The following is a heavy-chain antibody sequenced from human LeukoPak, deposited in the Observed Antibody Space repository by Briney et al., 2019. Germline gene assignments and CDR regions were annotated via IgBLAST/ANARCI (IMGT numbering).Heavy chain of an antibody. CDR3: ARDPGYDFWSGYRWFDP. J-gene: IGHJ5*02. V-gene: IGHV1-18*04. Sequence: ASVKVSCKASGYTFTGYYMHWVRQAPGQGLEWMGWISAYNGNTNYAQKLQGRVTMTTDTSTSTAYMELRSLRSDDTAVYYCARDPGYDFWSGYRWFDPWGQGTLVTVSS. CDR1: GYTFTGYY. D-gene: IGHD3-3*01. CDR2: ISAYNGNT.